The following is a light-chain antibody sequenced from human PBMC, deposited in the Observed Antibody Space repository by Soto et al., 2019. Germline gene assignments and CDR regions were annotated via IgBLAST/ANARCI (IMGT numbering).Light chain of an antibody. J-gene: IGKJ2*01. CDR1: QSIRRY. Sequence: DIQMTQSPSSLSASVGGRVTITCRASQSIRRYLNWYQQKPGKAPNLLIYGASSLQSGVPSRFSGSGSGTDFTLTICKLQPEDFATYFRQQTNRTTHTFGQGTKLEIK. CDR2: GAS. CDR3: QQTNRTTHT. V-gene: IGKV1-39*01.